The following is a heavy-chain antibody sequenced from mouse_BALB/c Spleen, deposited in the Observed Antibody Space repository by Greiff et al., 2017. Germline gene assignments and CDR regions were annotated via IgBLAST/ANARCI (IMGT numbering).Heavy chain of an antibody. CDR2: IDPANGNT. CDR1: GFNIKDSY. CDR3: ARYGNYARYLDY. V-gene: IGHV14-3*02. Sequence: VQLQQSGAELVKPGASVKLSCTASGFNIKDSYMHWVKQRPEQGLEWIGRIDPANGNTKYDPKFQGKATITADTSSNTAYLQLSSLTSEDTAVYYCARYGNYARYLDYWGQGTTLTASS. J-gene: IGHJ2*01. D-gene: IGHD2-10*02.